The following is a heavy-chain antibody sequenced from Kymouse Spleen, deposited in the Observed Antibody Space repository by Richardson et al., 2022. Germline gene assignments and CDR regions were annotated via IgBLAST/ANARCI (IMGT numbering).Heavy chain of an antibody. V-gene: IGHV4-39*01. Sequence: QLQLQESGPGLVKPSETLSLTCTVSGGSISSSSYYWGWIRQPPGKGLEWIGSIYYSGSTYYNPSLKSRVTISVDTSKNQFSLKLSSVTAADTAVYYCARFGTTGTTSDFTMVRGVIPHYYYYYGMDVWGQGTTVTVSS. J-gene: IGHJ6*02. CDR3: ARFGTTGTTSDFTMVRGVIPHYYYYYGMDV. D-gene: IGHD3-10*01. CDR2: IYYSGST. CDR1: GGSISSSSYY.